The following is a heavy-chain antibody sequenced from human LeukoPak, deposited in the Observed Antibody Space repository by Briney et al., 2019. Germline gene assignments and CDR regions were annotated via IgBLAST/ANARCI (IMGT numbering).Heavy chain of an antibody. Sequence: GSLRLSCAASGFTVSTNYMSWVRQAPGKGLEWVSVIYNTGSTYYADSVKGRFTISRDHSKNTLYLQMNSLRAEDTAVYYCARVDGSSWYPDFWGQGTLVTVSS. V-gene: IGHV3-53*01. D-gene: IGHD6-13*01. CDR3: ARVDGSSWYPDF. CDR1: GFTVSTNY. J-gene: IGHJ4*02. CDR2: IYNTGST.